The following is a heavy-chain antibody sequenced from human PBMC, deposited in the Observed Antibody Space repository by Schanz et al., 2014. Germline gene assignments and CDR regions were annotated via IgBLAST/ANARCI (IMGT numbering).Heavy chain of an antibody. CDR3: ARDALLGRNIDY. CDR1: GYTFTNFA. CDR2: INTETGNP. D-gene: IGHD7-27*01. J-gene: IGHJ4*02. V-gene: IGHV7-4-1*02. Sequence: QLQLVQSGAEVKKPGASVKISCRASGYTFTNFAMNWVRQAPGQGLEWMGRINTETGNPTYGQGFTGRVVLSLDTSVSTAYLQISSLRSEDTGVYYCARDALLGRNIDYWGQGTLVTVSS.